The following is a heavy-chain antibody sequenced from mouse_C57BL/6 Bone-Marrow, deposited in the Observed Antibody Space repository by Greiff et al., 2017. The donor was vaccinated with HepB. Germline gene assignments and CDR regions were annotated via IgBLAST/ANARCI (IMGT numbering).Heavy chain of an antibody. CDR1: GYTFTSYW. V-gene: IGHV1-64*01. D-gene: IGHD1-1*01. CDR2: IHPNSGST. CDR3: ARVFYYGSSFDY. J-gene: IGHJ2*01. Sequence: QVQLQQPGAELVKPGASVKLSCKASGYTFTSYWMHWVRQRPGQGLEWIGMIHPNSGSTNYNEKFKSKATLTVDTSSSTAYMQLSSLTSEDSAVYYCARVFYYGSSFDYWGQGTTLTVSS.